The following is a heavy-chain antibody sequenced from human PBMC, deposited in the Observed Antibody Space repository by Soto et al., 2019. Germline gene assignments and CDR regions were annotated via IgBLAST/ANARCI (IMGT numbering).Heavy chain of an antibody. CDR2: INPSGGST. D-gene: IGHD6-19*01. CDR1: GYTFTSYY. V-gene: IGHV1-46*01. Sequence: ASVKVSCKASGYTFTSYYMHWVRQAPGQGLEWMGIINPSGGSTSYAQKFQGRFTISRDNAKNTLYLQMNSLRAEDTAVYYCARGPSGWYGYDYWGQGTLVTVSS. J-gene: IGHJ4*02. CDR3: ARGPSGWYGYDY.